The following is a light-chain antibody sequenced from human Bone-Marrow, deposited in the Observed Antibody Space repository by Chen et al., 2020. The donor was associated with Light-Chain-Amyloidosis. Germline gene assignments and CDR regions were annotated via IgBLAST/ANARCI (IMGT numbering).Light chain of an antibody. CDR1: QSFSSY. V-gene: IGKV3-11*01. Sequence: EIVLTHSPATPSLSPGERATLSCRASQSFSSYLAWYQQKPGQAPRLLIYDASNRATGIPARFSGSGSGTDFTLTISSLEPEDFAVYYCQQRSNWPRTFGQGTKVEIK. CDR2: DAS. J-gene: IGKJ1*01. CDR3: QQRSNWPRT.